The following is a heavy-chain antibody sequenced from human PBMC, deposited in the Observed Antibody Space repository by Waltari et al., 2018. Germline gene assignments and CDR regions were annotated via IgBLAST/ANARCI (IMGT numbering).Heavy chain of an antibody. D-gene: IGHD2-2*01. Sequence: QVQLQESGPGLVKPSETLSLTCTVSGGSINSLHRRWIRQPPGKGLEWIGYIVYTGSTKYNPSLQSRVTMSVDTSKNQFSLNLSSVTAADTAVYYCARRNQLGNWYFDLWGRGALVTVSS. CDR1: GGSINSLH. CDR3: ARRNQLGNWYFDL. V-gene: IGHV4-59*08. CDR2: IVYTGST. J-gene: IGHJ2*01.